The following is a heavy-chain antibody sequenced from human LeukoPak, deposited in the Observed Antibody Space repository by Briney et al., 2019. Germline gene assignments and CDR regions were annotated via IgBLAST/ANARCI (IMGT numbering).Heavy chain of an antibody. J-gene: IGHJ6*02. V-gene: IGHV1-69*13. CDR2: IIPIFGTA. CDR1: GGTFSSYA. CDR3: ARDHPLRFLEWLSSYYYYGMDV. D-gene: IGHD3-3*01. Sequence: SVKVSCKASGGTFSSYAISWVRQAPGQGLEWMGGIIPIFGTANYAQKFQGRVTITADESTSTAYMELSSLRSEDTAVYYCARDHPLRFLEWLSSYYYYGMDVWGQGTTVTVPS.